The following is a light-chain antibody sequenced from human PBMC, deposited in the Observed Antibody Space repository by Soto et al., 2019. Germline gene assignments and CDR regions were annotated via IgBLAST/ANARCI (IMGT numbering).Light chain of an antibody. V-gene: IGLV1-40*01. CDR1: SSDIGAGYE. J-gene: IGLJ1*01. CDR2: GNS. CDR3: QSYDSSLSGYV. Sequence: VLTQPPSVSGAPGQRVTISCTGSSSDIGAGYEVHWYQQLPGTAPKLLIYGNSNRPSGVPDRFSGSKSDTSASLAITGLQAEDEADYYCQSYDSSLSGYVFGTGTKVTVL.